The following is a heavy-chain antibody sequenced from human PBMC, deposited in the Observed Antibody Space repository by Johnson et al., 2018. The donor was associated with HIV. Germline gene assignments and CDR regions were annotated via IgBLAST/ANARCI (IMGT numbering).Heavy chain of an antibody. J-gene: IGHJ3*01. Sequence: VQLVESGGDLVQPGGSLRLSCAASGSTFSSYWMSWVRQAPGKGLEWVANIKQDGSEKYYVDSVKGRFTISRDNAKNSLYLQMNSLRAEDTALYYCAKDVVPAARVWLAFDVWGQGTMLTVSS. D-gene: IGHD2-2*01. CDR3: AKDVVPAARVWLAFDV. V-gene: IGHV3-7*03. CDR2: IKQDGSEK. CDR1: GSTFSSYW.